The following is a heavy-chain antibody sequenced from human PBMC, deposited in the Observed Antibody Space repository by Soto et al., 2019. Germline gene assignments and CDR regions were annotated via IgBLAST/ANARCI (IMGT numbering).Heavy chain of an antibody. J-gene: IGHJ4*02. CDR3: ARGQLLWFGEPRFDY. V-gene: IGHV4-34*01. CDR2: INHSGST. D-gene: IGHD3-10*01. CDR1: GGSFSGYF. Sequence: PSETLSLTCAVYGGSFSGYFWSWIRQPPGKGLEWIGEINHSGSTNYNPSLKSRVTISVDTSKNQFSLKLSSVTAADTAVYYCARGQLLWFGEPRFDYWGQGTLVTVSS.